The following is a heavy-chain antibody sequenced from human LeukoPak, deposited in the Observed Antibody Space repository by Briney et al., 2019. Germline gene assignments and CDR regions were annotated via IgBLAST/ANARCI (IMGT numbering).Heavy chain of an antibody. D-gene: IGHD3-9*01. V-gene: IGHV3-74*01. CDR1: GFTFSSYW. Sequence: GGSLRLSCAASGFTFSSYWMHWVRQAPGKGLVWVSRINSDGSSTSYADSVKGRFTISRDNAKNTLYLQMNSLRAEDTAVYYCARLQETYDILTGYSNRDYWGQGTLVTVSS. CDR2: INSDGSST. J-gene: IGHJ4*02. CDR3: ARLQETYDILTGYSNRDY.